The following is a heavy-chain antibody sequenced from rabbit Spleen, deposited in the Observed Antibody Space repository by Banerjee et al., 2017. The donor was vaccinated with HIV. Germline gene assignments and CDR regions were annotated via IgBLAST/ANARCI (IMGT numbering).Heavy chain of an antibody. V-gene: IGHV1S40*01. CDR1: GFSFSSYW. CDR3: ARNYDDYGCAHDL. CDR2: IYTGSGST. D-gene: IGHD6-1*01. Sequence: QSLEESGGDLVKPGASLTLTCTASGFSFSSYWMSWVRQAPGRGLEWIASIYTGSGSTYYASWAKGRFTISKTSSTTVTLQMTSLTAADTATYFCARNYDDYGCAHDLWGQGTLVTVS. J-gene: IGHJ4*01.